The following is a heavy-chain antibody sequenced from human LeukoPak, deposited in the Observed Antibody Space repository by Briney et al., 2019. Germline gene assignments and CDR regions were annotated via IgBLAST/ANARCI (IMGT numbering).Heavy chain of an antibody. D-gene: IGHD7-27*01. CDR3: ARDPDALGNAFDI. V-gene: IGHV3-21*01. CDR2: ISSSSSYI. CDR1: GFTFSSYA. J-gene: IGHJ3*02. Sequence: GGSLRLSCAASGFTFSSYAMSWVRQAPGKGLGWVSSISSSSSYIYYADSVKGRFTISRDNAKNSLYLQMNSLRAEDTAVYYCARDPDALGNAFDIWGQGTMVTVSS.